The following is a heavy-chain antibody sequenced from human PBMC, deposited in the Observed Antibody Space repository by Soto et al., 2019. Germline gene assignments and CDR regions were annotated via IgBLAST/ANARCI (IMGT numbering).Heavy chain of an antibody. CDR3: ARLNPYYYYGMDV. J-gene: IGHJ6*02. Sequence: GASVKVSCKASGYTFTGYYMHWVRQAPGRGLEWMGWINPNSGGTNYAQKFQGWVTMTRDTSISTAYMELSRLRSDDTAVYYCARLNPYYYYGMDVWGQGTTVTVSS. CDR2: INPNSGGT. CDR1: GYTFTGYY. V-gene: IGHV1-2*04.